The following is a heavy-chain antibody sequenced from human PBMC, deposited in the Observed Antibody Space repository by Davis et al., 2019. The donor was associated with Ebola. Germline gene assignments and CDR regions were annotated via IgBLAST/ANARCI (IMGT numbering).Heavy chain of an antibody. Sequence: SVKVSCKASGGTFSSYAISWVRQAPGQGLEWMGRIIPILGIANYTQKFQGRVTITADKSTSTAYMELRSLRSDDTAVYYCARVKSITIFGVVIPNWFDPWGQGTLVTVSS. CDR3: ARVKSITIFGVVIPNWFDP. V-gene: IGHV1-69*04. CDR1: GGTFSSYA. CDR2: IIPILGIA. D-gene: IGHD3-3*01. J-gene: IGHJ5*02.